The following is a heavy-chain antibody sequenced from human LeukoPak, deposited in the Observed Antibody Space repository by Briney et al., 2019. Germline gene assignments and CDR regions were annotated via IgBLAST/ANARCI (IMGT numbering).Heavy chain of an antibody. J-gene: IGHJ3*02. CDR2: IYYSGST. CDR1: GGSISSSSYY. Sequence: SETLSLTCTVSGGSISSSSYYWGWIRQPPGKGLEWIGSIYYSGSTYYNPSLKSRVTISVDTPKNQFSLQLNSVTPEDTAIYYCARGGLISLANTPLGAFDIWGQGTMVSVSS. V-gene: IGHV4-39*07. CDR3: ARGGLISLANTPLGAFDI. D-gene: IGHD3/OR15-3a*01.